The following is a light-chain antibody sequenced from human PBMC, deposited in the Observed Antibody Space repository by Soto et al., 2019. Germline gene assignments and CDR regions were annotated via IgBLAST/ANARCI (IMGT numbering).Light chain of an antibody. CDR2: GAS. Sequence: EIVLTQSPGTLSLSPGERATLSCRASQGVSSTYLAWYQQKPGQAPRLLIYGASFRATGIPDRFSGSGSGTDFTLTISRLEPEDFAVYYCQQSYSTLWTFGQGTKVEIK. CDR1: QGVSSTY. J-gene: IGKJ1*01. CDR3: QQSYSTLWT. V-gene: IGKV3-20*01.